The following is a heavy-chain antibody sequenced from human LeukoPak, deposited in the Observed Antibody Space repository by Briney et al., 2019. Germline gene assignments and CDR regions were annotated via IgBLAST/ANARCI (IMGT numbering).Heavy chain of an antibody. J-gene: IGHJ1*01. CDR3: ARGTRITMVRGVRPAEYFQH. Sequence: SSETLSLTCTVSGGSISSGDYSWSWIRQPPGKGLEWIGYIYYSGSTYYNPSLKSRVTISVDTSKNQFSLKLSSVTAADTAVYYCARGTRITMVRGVRPAEYFQHWGQGTLVTVSS. CDR1: GGSISSGDYS. CDR2: IYYSGST. V-gene: IGHV4-30-4*01. D-gene: IGHD3-10*01.